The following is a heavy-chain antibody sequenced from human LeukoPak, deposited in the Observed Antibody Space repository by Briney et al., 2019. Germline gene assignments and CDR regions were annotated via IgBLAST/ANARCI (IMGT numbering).Heavy chain of an antibody. CDR1: GFTFSNYA. CDR2: IGGGGGYT. D-gene: IGHD1-7*01. Sequence: GGSLRLSCAASGFTFSNYAMTWVRQAPGKGLEWVSTIGGGGGYTFYADSVKGRFTISRDNSKNTLYLQLDSLRAEDTAVYYCAKRTPNYSPPRDFDYWGQGILVTVSS. V-gene: IGHV3-23*01. J-gene: IGHJ4*02. CDR3: AKRTPNYSPPRDFDY.